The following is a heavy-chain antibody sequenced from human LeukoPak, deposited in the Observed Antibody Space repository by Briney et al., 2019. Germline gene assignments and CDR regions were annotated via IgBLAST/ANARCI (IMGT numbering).Heavy chain of an antibody. CDR3: ARDDTNGAPDY. D-gene: IGHD2-8*01. CDR1: GGSISSYY. J-gene: IGHJ4*02. Sequence: SSETLSLTCTVSGGSISSYYWSWIRQPPGKGLEWIGYIYYSGSTNYNPSLKSRVTISVDTSKNQFSLKLSSVTAADTAVYYCARDDTNGAPDYWGQGTLVTVSS. V-gene: IGHV4-59*01. CDR2: IYYSGST.